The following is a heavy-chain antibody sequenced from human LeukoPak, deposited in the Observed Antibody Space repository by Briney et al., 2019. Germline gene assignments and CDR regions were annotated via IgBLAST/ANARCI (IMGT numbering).Heavy chain of an antibody. CDR3: AKDRGSYPSWALEY. CDR2: ISYDGSNK. V-gene: IGHV3-30-3*01. J-gene: IGHJ4*02. Sequence: GRSLRLSCAASGFTFSSYAMHWVRQAPGKGLEWVAVISYDGSNKYYADSVKGRFTISRDNSKNTLYLQMNSLRAEDTAVYYCAKDRGSYPSWALEYWGQGTLVTVSS. D-gene: IGHD1-26*01. CDR1: GFTFSSYA.